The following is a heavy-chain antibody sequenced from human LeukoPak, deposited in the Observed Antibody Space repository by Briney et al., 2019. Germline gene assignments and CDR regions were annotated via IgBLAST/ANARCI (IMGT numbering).Heavy chain of an antibody. CDR3: AKDVARTGPTFGDY. D-gene: IGHD3-16*01. Sequence: GGSLRLSCATSGFTFSSYAMNWVRQASGKGLEWVSAISTSGGSTYYADSVKGRFTISRDNSKNTLYLQMNSLRVEDTAVYYCAKDVARTGPTFGDYWGQGTLVTVSS. CDR2: ISTSGGST. J-gene: IGHJ4*02. V-gene: IGHV3-23*01. CDR1: GFTFSSYA.